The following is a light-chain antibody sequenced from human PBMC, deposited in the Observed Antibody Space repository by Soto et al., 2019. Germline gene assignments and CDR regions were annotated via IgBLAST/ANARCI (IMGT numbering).Light chain of an antibody. Sequence: DIPMTQSPSTLSGSVGDRVTITCRASQTISSWLAWYQQKPGKAPKLLIYKASTLKSGVPSRFSGSGSGTEFTLTISSLQPDDFAPYYCQHYNSYSGAFGKGTKVELK. CDR3: QHYNSYSGA. J-gene: IGKJ1*01. CDR2: KAS. V-gene: IGKV1-5*03. CDR1: QTISSW.